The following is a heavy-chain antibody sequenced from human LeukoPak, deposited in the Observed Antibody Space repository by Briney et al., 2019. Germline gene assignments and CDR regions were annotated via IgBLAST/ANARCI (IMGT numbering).Heavy chain of an antibody. CDR2: IKQDGSEK. CDR3: ARDGSNSGPDFDY. Sequence: PGGSLRLSCAASGFTFSSYWMSWVRQAPGKGLEWVANIKQDGSEKYYVDSVKGRFTISRDNAKNSLHLQMNSLRDEDTAVYYCARDGSNSGPDFDYWGQGILVTASS. J-gene: IGHJ4*02. CDR1: GFTFSSYW. V-gene: IGHV3-7*01. D-gene: IGHD2/OR15-2a*01.